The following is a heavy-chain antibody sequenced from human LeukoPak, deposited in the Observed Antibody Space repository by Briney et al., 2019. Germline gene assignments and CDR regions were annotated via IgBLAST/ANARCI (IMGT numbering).Heavy chain of an antibody. CDR3: TSTGYSSGWYMDYYYYMDV. V-gene: IGHV4-30-4*07. Sequence: PSETLSLTCAVSGGSISSGGYSWSWIRQPPGKGLEWIGYIYYSGSTYYNPSLKSRVTISVDTFKNQFSLKLSSVTAADTAVYYCTSTGYSSGWYMDYYYYMDVWGKGTTVTVSS. J-gene: IGHJ6*03. CDR1: GGSISSGGYS. CDR2: IYYSGST. D-gene: IGHD6-19*01.